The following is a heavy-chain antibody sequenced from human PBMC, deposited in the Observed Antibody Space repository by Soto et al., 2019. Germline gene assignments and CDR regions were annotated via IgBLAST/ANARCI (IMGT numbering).Heavy chain of an antibody. D-gene: IGHD5-18*01. Sequence: VKVSCKASGYTFTSYDMHWLRQAPGQRLEWMGWINAGNGNTKYSQKFQGRVTITRDTSASTAYMELSSLRSEDTAVYYCARLKVGYDAFDIWGQGTMVTVSS. CDR3: ARLKVGYDAFDI. J-gene: IGHJ3*02. CDR1: GYTFTSYD. CDR2: INAGNGNT. V-gene: IGHV1-3*01.